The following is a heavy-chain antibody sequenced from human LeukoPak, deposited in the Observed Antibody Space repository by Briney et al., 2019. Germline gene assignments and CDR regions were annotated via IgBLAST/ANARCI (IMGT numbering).Heavy chain of an antibody. CDR1: GGSISSYY. D-gene: IGHD6-19*01. CDR3: ARVYSSGWYVPCWFDP. J-gene: IGHJ5*02. CDR2: IYTSGST. V-gene: IGHV4-4*07. Sequence: SETLSLTCTVSGGSISSYYWSWIRQPAGKGLEWIGRIYTSGSTNYNPSLKSRVTISVDTSKNQFSLKLSSVTAADTAVYYCARVYSSGWYVPCWFDPWGQGTLVTVSS.